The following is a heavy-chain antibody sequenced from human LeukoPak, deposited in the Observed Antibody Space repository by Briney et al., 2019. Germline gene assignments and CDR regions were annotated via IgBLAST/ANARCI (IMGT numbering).Heavy chain of an antibody. Sequence: ASVKVSCKVSGYTLTELSMHWVRQAPGKGLEWMGGFDPEDGETIYAQKFQGRVTMTEDTSTDTAYMELSSLRSEDTAVYYCARAPFSSGWYSAGGDWFDPWGQGTLVTVSS. J-gene: IGHJ5*02. V-gene: IGHV1-24*01. D-gene: IGHD6-19*01. CDR3: ARAPFSSGWYSAGGDWFDP. CDR1: GYTLTELS. CDR2: FDPEDGET.